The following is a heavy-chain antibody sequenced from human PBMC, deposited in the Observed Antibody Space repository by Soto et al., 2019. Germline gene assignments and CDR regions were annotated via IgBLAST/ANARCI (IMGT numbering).Heavy chain of an antibody. D-gene: IGHD6-13*01. V-gene: IGHV4-39*01. CDR3: ARQAAAPGIDLWFDP. Sequence: QLQLQESGPGLVKPSETLSLTCNVSGGSISSSRSYWAWFRQPPGKELEWIANIFYAGNTYYNPSPKSPVTLSGHTSKNQFPQKLESVTDADTAVYYCARQAAAPGIDLWFDPWGQGTLVTVSS. J-gene: IGHJ5*02. CDR1: GGSISSSRSY. CDR2: IFYAGNT.